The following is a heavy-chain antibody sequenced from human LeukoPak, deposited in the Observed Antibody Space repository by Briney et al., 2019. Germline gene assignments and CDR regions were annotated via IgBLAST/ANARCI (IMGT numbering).Heavy chain of an antibody. V-gene: IGHV4-38-2*01. D-gene: IGHD2-2*01. CDR2: IYHSGST. J-gene: IGHJ4*02. Sequence: PSETLSLTCAVSGYSISSGYYWGWIRQPSGKGLEWIGSIYHSGSTYYNPSLKSRVTISVDTSKNQFSLKLSSVTAADTAVYYCARLHIVVVPAAIDYWGQGTLVTVSS. CDR3: ARLHIVVVPAAIDY. CDR1: GYSISSGYY.